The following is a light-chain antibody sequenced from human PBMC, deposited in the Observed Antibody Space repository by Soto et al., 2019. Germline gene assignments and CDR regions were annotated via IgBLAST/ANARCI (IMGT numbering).Light chain of an antibody. CDR1: SGDITDNKY. V-gene: IGLV2-8*01. CDR2: EIN. Sequence: QSALTEPPSASGSPGQSVTISCTGTSGDITDNKYVSWFQQHPGKAPKLLIYEINKRPSGVPHRFSGSKSGNTASLTVSGLQADDEADYYCNSYVGSNNYVFGTGTKLTVL. CDR3: NSYVGSNNYV. J-gene: IGLJ1*01.